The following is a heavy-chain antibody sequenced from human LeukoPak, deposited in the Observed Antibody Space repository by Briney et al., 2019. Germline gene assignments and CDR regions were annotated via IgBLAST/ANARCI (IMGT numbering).Heavy chain of an antibody. CDR3: ARVVTAIRGGYFDY. CDR2: INHSGST. D-gene: IGHD2-21*02. CDR1: GGSFSGYY. V-gene: IGHV4-34*01. Sequence: SETLSLTCAVYGGSFSGYYWSWIRQPPGKGLEWIGEINHSGSTNYNPSLKSRVTISVDTSKNQFSLKLSSVTAADTAVYYCARVVTAIRGGYFDYWGQGTLVTVSS. J-gene: IGHJ4*02.